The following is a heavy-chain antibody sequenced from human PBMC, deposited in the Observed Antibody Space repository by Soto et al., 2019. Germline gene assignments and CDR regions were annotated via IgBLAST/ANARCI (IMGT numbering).Heavy chain of an antibody. J-gene: IGHJ5*02. D-gene: IGHD6-6*01. CDR3: ARHSARNWFDP. V-gene: IGHV4-39*01. CDR1: GGSISSSSYY. Sequence: QLQLQEWGPGLVKPSETLSLTCIVSGGSISSSSYYWGWRRQPPGQGLEWIGSIYYSGSTYYNPSLKSRVTIAVDTSKNQFSLKLSSVTAADTAVFYCARHSARNWFDPWGQGTLVTVSS. CDR2: IYYSGST.